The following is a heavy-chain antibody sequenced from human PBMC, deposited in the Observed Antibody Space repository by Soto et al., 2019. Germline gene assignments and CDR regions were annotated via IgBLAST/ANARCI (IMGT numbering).Heavy chain of an antibody. Sequence: GGSLRLSCAASGFTFISYAMHLVRQSPFKWLEWVAVISYDGSNKYYADSVKGRFTISRDNSKNTLYLQMNSLRAEDTAVYYCARVNDFWSGHHYYYYYYGMDVWGQGTTVTVSS. CDR2: ISYDGSNK. D-gene: IGHD3-3*01. V-gene: IGHV3-30-3*01. J-gene: IGHJ6*02. CDR1: GFTFISYA. CDR3: ARVNDFWSGHHYYYYYYGMDV.